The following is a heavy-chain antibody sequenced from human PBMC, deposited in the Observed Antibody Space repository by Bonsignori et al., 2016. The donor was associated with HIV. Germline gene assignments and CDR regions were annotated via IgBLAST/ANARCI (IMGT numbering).Heavy chain of an antibody. CDR2: INWNSGRM. CDR1: GLTFDDCA. CDR3: AKDVGSSGYFSVLDL. D-gene: IGHD3-22*01. J-gene: IGHJ4*02. Sequence: GGSLRLSCAASGLTFDDCAMHWVRQPPGKGLEWVSSINWNSGRMDYADSVKGRFTISRDNAKNSLSLQMDSLRTEDTAFYFCAKDVGSSGYFSVLDLWGQGTLVTVSS. V-gene: IGHV3-9*01.